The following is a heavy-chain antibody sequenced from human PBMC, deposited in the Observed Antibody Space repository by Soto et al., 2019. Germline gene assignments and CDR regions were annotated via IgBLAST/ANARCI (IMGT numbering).Heavy chain of an antibody. D-gene: IGHD7-27*01. Sequence: QVHLVQSGAEVKWPGASVKVSCKASGYTFNIHAIHWVRQAPGQRLEWMGWINTGNGNTKYSQNFQGRFTSTRDTSASTAYMELSSLISEDTALYFGAIRWGRYFDFWGQGTLVTVSS. J-gene: IGHJ4*01. CDR1: GYTFNIHA. V-gene: IGHV1-3*04. CDR3: AIRWGRYFDF. CDR2: INTGNGNT.